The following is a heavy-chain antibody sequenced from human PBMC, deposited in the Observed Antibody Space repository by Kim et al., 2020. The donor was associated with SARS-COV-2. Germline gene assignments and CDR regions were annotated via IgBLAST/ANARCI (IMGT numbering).Heavy chain of an antibody. Sequence: NYEQKFLGRVTITADESTSTAYLEVNNLRSDDTSVYYCARWEVAFCYGLDVWGQGTTVAVSS. J-gene: IGHJ6*02. D-gene: IGHD3-3*02. CDR3: ARWEVAFCYGLDV. V-gene: IGHV1-69*01.